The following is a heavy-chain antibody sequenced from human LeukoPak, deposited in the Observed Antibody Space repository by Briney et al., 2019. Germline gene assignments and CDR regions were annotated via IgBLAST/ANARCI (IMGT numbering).Heavy chain of an antibody. V-gene: IGHV3-23*01. CDR3: AKYCSSTSCANEYFQH. Sequence: PGGSLRLSCAASGFTFSSYAMSWVRQAPGKGLEWVSAISGSGGSTYYADSVKGRFTISRHNSKNTLYLQMNSLRAEDTAVYYCAKYCSSTSCANEYFQHWGQGTLVTVSS. CDR2: ISGSGGST. J-gene: IGHJ1*01. CDR1: GFTFSSYA. D-gene: IGHD2-2*01.